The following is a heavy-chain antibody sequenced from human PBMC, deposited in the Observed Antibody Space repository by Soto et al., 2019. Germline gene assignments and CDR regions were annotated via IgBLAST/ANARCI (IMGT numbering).Heavy chain of an antibody. CDR2: IYSSGNT. D-gene: IGHD3-3*01. V-gene: IGHV4-4*07. CDR3: AKPPLRFLEWLLYY. Sequence: PSDTLSLTCSVSGGTISGYYWTWIRQPAGKGLEWIGRIYSSGNTKYNPSLQSRVTMSLDTSNNQFSLRLTSVTAADTAVYYCAKPPLRFLEWLLYYWGQGTLVTVSS. CDR1: GGTISGYY. J-gene: IGHJ4*02.